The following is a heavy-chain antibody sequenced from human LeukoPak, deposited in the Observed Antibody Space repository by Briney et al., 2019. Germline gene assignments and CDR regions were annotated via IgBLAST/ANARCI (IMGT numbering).Heavy chain of an antibody. D-gene: IGHD3-3*01. J-gene: IGHJ4*02. Sequence: GGSLRLSCAASGFTFSSYSMNWVRQAPGKGLEWVSSISSSSSYIYYADSVKGRFTISRDNAKNSLYLQMNSLRAEDTDVYYCARARITIFGVAQYYFDYWGQGTLVTVSS. CDR3: ARARITIFGVAQYYFDY. V-gene: IGHV3-21*01. CDR2: ISSSSSYI. CDR1: GFTFSSYS.